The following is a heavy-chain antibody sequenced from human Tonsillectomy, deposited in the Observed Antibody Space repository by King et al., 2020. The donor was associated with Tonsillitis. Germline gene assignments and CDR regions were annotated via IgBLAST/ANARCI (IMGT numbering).Heavy chain of an antibody. D-gene: IGHD3-10*01. J-gene: IGHJ3*02. CDR2: IYPGDSDT. V-gene: IGHV5-51*01. CDR3: ARPMVRGLIGDAFDI. Sequence: VQLVESGAEVKKPGESLKISCKGSGYSFTSYWIGWVRQMPGKGLEWMGIIYPGDSDTRYSPSFQGQVTISADKSISPAYLQWSSLKASDTAMYYCARPMVRGLIGDAFDIWGQGTMVTVSS. CDR1: GYSFTSYW.